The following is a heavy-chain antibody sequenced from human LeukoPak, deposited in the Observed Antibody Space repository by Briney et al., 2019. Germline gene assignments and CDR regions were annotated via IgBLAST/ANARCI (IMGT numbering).Heavy chain of an antibody. J-gene: IGHJ6*02. D-gene: IGHD4-23*01. CDR3: ARGGGNSYYYYGMDV. CDR1: GFTFSDYY. Sequence: PGGSLRLSCAASGFTFSDYYMSWIRQAPGIGLKWVSYISSSGSTIYYADSVKGRFTITRDNAKNSLYLQMNSLRAEDTAVYYCARGGGNSYYYYGMDVWGQGTTVTVSS. V-gene: IGHV3-11*01. CDR2: ISSSGSTI.